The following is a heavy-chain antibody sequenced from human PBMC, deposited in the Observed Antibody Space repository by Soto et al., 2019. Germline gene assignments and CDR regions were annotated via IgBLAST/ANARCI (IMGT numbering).Heavy chain of an antibody. Sequence: SETLSLTCTVSGGSISSYYWSWIRQPPGKGLEWIGYIYYSGSTNYNPSLKSRVTISVDTSKNQFSLKLSSVTAADTAVYYCARGIAAPEYNWFDPWGQGTLVTVS. J-gene: IGHJ5*02. CDR1: GGSISSYY. CDR3: ARGIAAPEYNWFDP. CDR2: IYYSGST. D-gene: IGHD6-13*01. V-gene: IGHV4-59*01.